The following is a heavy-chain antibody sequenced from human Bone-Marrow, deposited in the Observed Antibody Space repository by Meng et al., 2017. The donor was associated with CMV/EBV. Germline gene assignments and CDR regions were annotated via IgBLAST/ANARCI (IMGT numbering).Heavy chain of an antibody. D-gene: IGHD6-6*01. J-gene: IGHJ6*02. CDR2: INSDGSST. CDR3: AKDVHQHYYYYYGMYV. V-gene: IGHV3-74*01. CDR1: GFTFSSYW. Sequence: GGSLRLSCAASGFTFSSYWMHCVRQAPGKGLVWVPRINSDGSSTSYADSVKGRFTISRDYAKKSLYLQMNSLRAEDTAVYYCAKDVHQHYYYYYGMYVWGQGTTVTVSS.